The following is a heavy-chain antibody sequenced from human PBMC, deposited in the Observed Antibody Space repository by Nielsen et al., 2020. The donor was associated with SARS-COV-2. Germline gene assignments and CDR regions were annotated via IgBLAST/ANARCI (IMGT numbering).Heavy chain of an antibody. J-gene: IGHJ4*02. CDR2: IGGSGDST. Sequence: GESLKISCAASGFTFSDFAMSWVRQAPGKGLEWLSAIGGSGDSTYYADSVKGRFTISRDNSKITLYLQMNSLRAEDTASYYCAKDCATLPMQSSSTSCSSGGIDYWGQGTLVTVSS. CDR1: GFTFSDFA. CDR3: AKDCATLPMQSSSTSCSSGGIDY. V-gene: IGHV3-23*01. D-gene: IGHD2-2*01.